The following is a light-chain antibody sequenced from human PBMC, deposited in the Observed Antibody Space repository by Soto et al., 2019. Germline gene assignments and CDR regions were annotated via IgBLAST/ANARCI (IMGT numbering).Light chain of an antibody. J-gene: IGKJ4*01. CDR3: QHRFSWPLT. V-gene: IGKV3-11*01. CDR2: DAS. CDR1: QSVSSF. Sequence: EIVLTQSPATLSLSPGERATLSCRASQSVSSFFVWYQQKRGQPPRLLIYDASKRATGIPVRFSGSGSGTDFTLTISSLEPEDFAVYYCQHRFSWPLTFGGGTTVEMK.